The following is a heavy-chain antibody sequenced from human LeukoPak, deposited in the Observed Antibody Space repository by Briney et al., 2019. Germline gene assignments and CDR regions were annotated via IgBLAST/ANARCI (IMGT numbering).Heavy chain of an antibody. Sequence: PSETLSLTCAVYGGSFSGYYWSWIRQPPGKGLEWIGGINHSGSTNYNPSLKSRVTISVDTSKNQFSLKLSSVTAADTAVYYCARSYDSSGTLGIYWGQGTLVTVSS. CDR3: ARSYDSSGTLGIY. J-gene: IGHJ4*02. V-gene: IGHV4-34*01. D-gene: IGHD3-22*01. CDR2: INHSGST. CDR1: GGSFSGYY.